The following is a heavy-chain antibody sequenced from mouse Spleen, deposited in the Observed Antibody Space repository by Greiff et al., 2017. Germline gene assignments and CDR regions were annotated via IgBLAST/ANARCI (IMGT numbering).Heavy chain of an antibody. CDR1: GFTFSSYT. V-gene: IGHV5-9*04. J-gene: IGHJ2*01. CDR2: ISSGGGNT. CDR3: ARHSDSYYFDY. Sequence: EVKVVESGGGLVKPGGSLKLSCAASGFTFSSYTMSWVRQTPAKRLEWVATISSGGGNTYYPDSVKGRFTISRDNARNTLYLQMSSLRSEDTAMYYCARHSDSYYFDYWGQGTTLTVSS. D-gene: IGHD2-12*01.